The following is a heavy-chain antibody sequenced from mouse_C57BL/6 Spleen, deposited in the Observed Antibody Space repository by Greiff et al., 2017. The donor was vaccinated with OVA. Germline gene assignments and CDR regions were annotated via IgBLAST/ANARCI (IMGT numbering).Heavy chain of an antibody. J-gene: IGHJ2*01. CDR3: ARRDYSKGFDY. CDR2: ISSGGSYT. CDR1: GFTFSSYG. V-gene: IGHV5-6*01. D-gene: IGHD2-5*01. Sequence: VQLKESGGDLVKPGGSLKLSCAASGFTFSSYGMSWVRQTPDKRLEWVATISSGGSYTYYPDSVKGRFTISRDNAKNTLYLQMSSLKSEDTAMYYCARRDYSKGFDYWGQGTTLTVSS.